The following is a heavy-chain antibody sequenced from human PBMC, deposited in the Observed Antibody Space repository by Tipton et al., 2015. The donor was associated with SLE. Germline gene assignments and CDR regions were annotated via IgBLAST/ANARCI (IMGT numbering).Heavy chain of an antibody. D-gene: IGHD4-17*01. CDR1: GFTFSSYG. Sequence: SQRLSCAASGFTFSSYGMHWVRQAPGKGLEWVAFIRYDGSNKYYADSVKGRFTISRDNSKNTLYLQMNSLRAEDTAVYYCAKSPVGYGDGGDYWGQGTLVTVSS. CDR2: IRYDGSNK. J-gene: IGHJ4*02. V-gene: IGHV3-30*02. CDR3: AKSPVGYGDGGDY.